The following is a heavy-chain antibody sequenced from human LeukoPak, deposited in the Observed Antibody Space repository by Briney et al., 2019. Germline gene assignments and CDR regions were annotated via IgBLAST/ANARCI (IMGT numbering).Heavy chain of an antibody. D-gene: IGHD4-23*01. CDR1: GGTFSSYA. Sequence: ASVKVSCKASGGTFSSYAISWVRQAPGQGLEWMGRIIPILGIANYAQKFQGRVTITADKSTSTAYMELSSLRSEDTAVYYCAREEEGVTPVFDYWGQGTLVTVSS. J-gene: IGHJ4*02. CDR3: AREEEGVTPVFDY. CDR2: IIPILGIA. V-gene: IGHV1-69*04.